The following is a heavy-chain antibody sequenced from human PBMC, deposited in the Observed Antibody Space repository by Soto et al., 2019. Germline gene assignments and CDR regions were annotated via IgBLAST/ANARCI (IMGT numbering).Heavy chain of an antibody. CDR3: APIFLTAYEKGDAFDI. J-gene: IGHJ3*02. V-gene: IGHV3-21*01. CDR1: GFTFSSYS. D-gene: IGHD3-3*01. Sequence: EVQLVESGGGLVKPGGSLRLSCVASGFTFSSYSMNWVRQAPGKGLEWVSSISSSSSYIYYADSVKGRFTISRDNAKNSLYLQMNSLRAEDTAVYYCAPIFLTAYEKGDAFDIWGQGTMVTVSS. CDR2: ISSSSSYI.